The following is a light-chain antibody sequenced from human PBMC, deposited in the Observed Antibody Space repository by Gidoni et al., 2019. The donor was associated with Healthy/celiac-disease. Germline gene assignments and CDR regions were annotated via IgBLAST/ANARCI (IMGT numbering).Light chain of an antibody. Sequence: EIVLTQSPATLSLSPGERATLSCRASQSVSSYLAWYQQKPGQAPRLLIYDASNRATGIPARFSGSGSGTDFTLTISSLEPEDFAVYYCQQRAAFXQXTKVXIK. V-gene: IGKV3-11*01. CDR2: DAS. CDR3: QQRAA. CDR1: QSVSSY. J-gene: IGKJ1*01.